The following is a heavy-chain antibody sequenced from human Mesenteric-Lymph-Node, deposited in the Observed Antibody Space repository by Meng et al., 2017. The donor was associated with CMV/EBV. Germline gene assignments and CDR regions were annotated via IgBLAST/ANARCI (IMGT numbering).Heavy chain of an antibody. D-gene: IGHD6-19*01. CDR3: ARGRPSGWSY. V-gene: IGHV3-7*01. CDR2: IKQDGSEK. Sequence: GESLKISCVVSGFTFSSYNMNWVRQAPGKGLEWVANIKQDGSEKYSVDSVKGRFAISRDNAKNSVYLQMSSLRAEDTAVYYCARGRPSGWSYWGQGTLVTVSS. CDR1: GFTFSSYN. J-gene: IGHJ4*02.